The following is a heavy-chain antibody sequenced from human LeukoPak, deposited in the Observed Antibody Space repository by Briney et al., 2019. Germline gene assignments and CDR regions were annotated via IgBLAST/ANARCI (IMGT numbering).Heavy chain of an antibody. CDR2: ISYDGSNK. CDR1: GFTFSSYA. D-gene: IGHD3-22*01. V-gene: IGHV3-30-3*01. CDR3: ARWNTYYYDSSGYFGSYGMDV. Sequence: GGSLRLSCAASGFTFSSYAMHWVRQAPGKGLEWVAVISYDGSNKYYADSVKGRFTISRDNSKNTLCLQMNSLRAEDTAVYYCARWNTYYYDSSGYFGSYGMDVWGQGTTVTVSS. J-gene: IGHJ6*02.